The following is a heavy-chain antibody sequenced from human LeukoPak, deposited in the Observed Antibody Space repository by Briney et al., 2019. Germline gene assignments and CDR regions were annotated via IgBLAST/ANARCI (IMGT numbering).Heavy chain of an antibody. D-gene: IGHD3-10*02. J-gene: IGHJ6*04. CDR1: GFTFSSYW. V-gene: IGHV3-7*01. CDR3: AELGITMIGGV. Sequence: GGSLRLSCAASGFTFSSYWMSWVRQAPGKGLEWVANIDQDGSEKYYVDSVKGRFTISRDNAKNSLYLQMNSLRAEDTAVYYCAELGITMIGGVWGKGTTVTISS. CDR2: IDQDGSEK.